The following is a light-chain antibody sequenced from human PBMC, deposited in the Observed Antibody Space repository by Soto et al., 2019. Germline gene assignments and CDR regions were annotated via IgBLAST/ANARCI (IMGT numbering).Light chain of an antibody. J-gene: IGKJ4*01. V-gene: IGKV1-5*03. Sequence: DIQMTQSPSTLSASVGDRVTITCRASQSISSWLAWYQQKPGKAPKLLIYKASSLESGVPSRFSGSGSGTEFTLTISSLQPDDFATYYCQQYNSSPLEIGGGTKVEIK. CDR1: QSISSW. CDR3: QQYNSSPLE. CDR2: KAS.